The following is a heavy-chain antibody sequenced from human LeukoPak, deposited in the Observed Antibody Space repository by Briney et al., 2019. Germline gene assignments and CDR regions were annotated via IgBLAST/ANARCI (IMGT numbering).Heavy chain of an antibody. J-gene: IGHJ4*02. V-gene: IGHV1-18*04. Sequence: ASVKVSCKTSGYTFTGYYMHWVRQAPGQGLEWMGWISAYNGNTNYVQKFQGRVTMTTDISTSTAYMELRSLRSDDTAVFYCVRDLGVDTSMIFFDYWGQGTRVTVSS. CDR3: VRDLGVDTSMIFFDY. CDR2: ISAYNGNT. D-gene: IGHD5-18*01. CDR1: GYTFTGYY.